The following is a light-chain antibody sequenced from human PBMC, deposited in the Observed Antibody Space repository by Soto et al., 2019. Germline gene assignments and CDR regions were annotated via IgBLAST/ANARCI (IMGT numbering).Light chain of an antibody. CDR2: CAS. V-gene: IGKV3D-15*01. CDR3: QQYNEWPPFT. Sequence: EIVLSQSPGTLSFSPGERATLSCMASQSVSSNYLVWSQQKPGQAPRLLIYCASSRPTGIPDRFSGSGSGTEFTLTISSLQSEDFAVYYCQQYNEWPPFTFGQGTRLEIK. CDR1: QSVSSN. J-gene: IGKJ5*01.